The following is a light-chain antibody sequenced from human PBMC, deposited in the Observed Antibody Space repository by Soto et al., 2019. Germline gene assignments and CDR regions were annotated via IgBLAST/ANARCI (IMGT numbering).Light chain of an antibody. Sequence: DLQMTQSPSTLSASVGDRVIITCRASQNIGNLLAWYQQKPGKAPNLLIYKASILESGVPSRFSGSGSGTEFTLTISSLQPDDFATYYCQHYNTYSPFGGGTKVEIK. CDR3: QHYNTYSP. J-gene: IGKJ4*02. V-gene: IGKV1-5*03. CDR2: KAS. CDR1: QNIGNL.